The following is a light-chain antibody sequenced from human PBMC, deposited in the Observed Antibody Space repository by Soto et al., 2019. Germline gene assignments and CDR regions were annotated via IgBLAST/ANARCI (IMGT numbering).Light chain of an antibody. CDR2: EVS. CDR3: SSYTSTSTVV. Sequence: ALTQPASVSWSPGQSITISCTGTNSDVGGYNYVSWYQQHPGKAPKLMIFEVSNRPSGVSNRFSGSKSGNTASLTISVLQPEDEADYYCSSYTSTSTVVIGGGTQLTVL. J-gene: IGLJ2*01. CDR1: NSDVGGYNY. V-gene: IGLV2-14*01.